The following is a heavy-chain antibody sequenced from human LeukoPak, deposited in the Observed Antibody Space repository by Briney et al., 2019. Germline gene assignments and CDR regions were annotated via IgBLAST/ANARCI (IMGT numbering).Heavy chain of an antibody. CDR1: EIIFSRNN. CDR3: ASRDPCSGGSCYGLAY. D-gene: IGHD2-15*01. CDR2: ISSSTDDI. J-gene: IGHJ4*02. Sequence: GGSLRLSCTASEIIFSRNNMHWVRQAPGKGLEWVSSISSSTDDIHYADSVKGRFTISRDDAKNSLYLQMNSLRAEDTAVYYCASRDPCSGGSCYGLAYWGQGTLVTVSS. V-gene: IGHV3-21*04.